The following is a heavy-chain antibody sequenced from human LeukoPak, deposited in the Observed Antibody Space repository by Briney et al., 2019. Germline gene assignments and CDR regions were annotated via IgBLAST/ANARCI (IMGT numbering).Heavy chain of an antibody. V-gene: IGHV4-59*01. Sequence: PSETLSLTCTVSGGSISSYYWSWIRQPPGKGLEWIGYIYYSGSTNYNPSLKSRVTISIDMSTNQFSLDLSSVTAADTAMYFCARVPTYPNWGSHIELFDFWGQGALVTVSS. CDR1: GGSISSYY. J-gene: IGHJ4*02. CDR3: ARVPTYPNWGSHIELFDF. D-gene: IGHD7-27*01. CDR2: IYYSGST.